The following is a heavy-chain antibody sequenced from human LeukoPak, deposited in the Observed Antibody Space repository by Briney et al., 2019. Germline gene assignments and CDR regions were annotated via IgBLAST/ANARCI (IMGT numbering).Heavy chain of an antibody. CDR2: IKEDGSQT. CDR3: ARDPADY. J-gene: IGHJ4*02. CDR1: GFTFSRYW. Sequence: PGGSLRLSCAASGFTFSRYWMTWVRQAPGKGLEWAANIKEDGSQTYYVDSVRGRFTISRDNAKNSLYLQMNSLRAEDTAVYYCARDPADYWGQGTLVTVSS. V-gene: IGHV3-7*01.